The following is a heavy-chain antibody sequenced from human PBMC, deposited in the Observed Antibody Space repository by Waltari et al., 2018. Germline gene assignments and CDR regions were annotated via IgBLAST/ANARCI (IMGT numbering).Heavy chain of an antibody. J-gene: IGHJ4*02. CDR2: INAGSGDT. CDR1: GYTFPSYA. D-gene: IGHD6-13*01. Sequence: VQLVQSGAEVKRPGASLQVSCKASGYTFPSYAMHWVRPVPGQGLDWLGGINAGSGDTKYSQKFQARVTITRDTSASTAYMELSSLTSEDTAVYYCARVKGYSSNWYYFDYWGQGTLVTVSA. V-gene: IGHV1-3*01. CDR3: ARVKGYSSNWYYFDY.